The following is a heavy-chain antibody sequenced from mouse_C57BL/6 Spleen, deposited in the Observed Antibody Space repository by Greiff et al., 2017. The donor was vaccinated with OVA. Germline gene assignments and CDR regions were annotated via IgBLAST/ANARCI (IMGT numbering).Heavy chain of an antibody. J-gene: IGHJ2*01. CDR2: ISYDGSN. D-gene: IGHD1-1*01. CDR1: GYSITSGYY. V-gene: IGHV3-6*01. Sequence: EVKLQESGPGLVKPSQSLSLTCSVTGYSITSGYYWNWIRQFPGNKLEWMGYISYDGSNNYNPSFKNRISITRDTSKNQFFLKLNSVTTEDTATYYCARSTVVARDFDYWGQGTTLTVSS. CDR3: ARSTVVARDFDY.